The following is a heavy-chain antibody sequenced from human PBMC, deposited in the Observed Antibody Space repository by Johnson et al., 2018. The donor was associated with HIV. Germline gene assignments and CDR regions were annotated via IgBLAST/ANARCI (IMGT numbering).Heavy chain of an antibody. D-gene: IGHD3-22*01. V-gene: IGHV3-30-3*01. CDR1: GLTFSSYA. Sequence: QVQLVESGGGVVQPGRSLRLSCAASGLTFSSYAMHWVRQAPGKGLEWVAVISYDGRNKYYADSVKGRFTISRDNSKNTLYLQMNSLRAEDTAVYYCARDWRGDSSGYYYFFSFDIWGQGTMVTVSS. CDR2: ISYDGRNK. J-gene: IGHJ3*02. CDR3: ARDWRGDSSGYYYFFSFDI.